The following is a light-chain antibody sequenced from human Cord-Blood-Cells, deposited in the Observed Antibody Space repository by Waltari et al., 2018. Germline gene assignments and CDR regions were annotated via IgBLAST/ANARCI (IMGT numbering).Light chain of an antibody. Sequence: SYDLTQPLSVSVALGQTARITCGGNNIGSKNVHWYQQKPGQAPVLVIYRDSNRPSGIPERFSGSNSGNTATLTISRAQAGDEADYDCQVWDSSTADWVFGGGTKLTVL. CDR3: QVWDSSTADWV. CDR1: NIGSKN. V-gene: IGLV3-9*01. CDR2: RDS. J-gene: IGLJ3*02.